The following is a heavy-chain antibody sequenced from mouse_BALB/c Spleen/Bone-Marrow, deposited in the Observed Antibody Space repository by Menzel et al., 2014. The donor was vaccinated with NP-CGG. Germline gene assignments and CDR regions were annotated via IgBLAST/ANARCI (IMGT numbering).Heavy chain of an antibody. J-gene: IGHJ3*01. D-gene: IGHD2-2*01. V-gene: IGHV1-7*01. CDR1: GYTFTSYW. CDR3: ARSRDGYDSFAY. CDR2: INSSTGYT. Sequence: ESGAELAKPGASVKMSCKASGYTFTSYWMHWVKQRPGQGLEWIGYINSSTGYTEYNQKFKDKATLTADKSSSTAYMQLSSLTSEDSAVYYCARSRDGYDSFAYWGQGTLVTVSA.